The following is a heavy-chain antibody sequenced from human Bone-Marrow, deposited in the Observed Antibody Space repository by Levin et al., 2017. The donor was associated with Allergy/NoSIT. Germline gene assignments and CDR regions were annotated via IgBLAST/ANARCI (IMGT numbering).Heavy chain of an antibody. D-gene: IGHD6-13*01. V-gene: IGHV3-15*07. CDR2: IKSKSDSGTT. J-gene: IGHJ4*02. CDR3: ATGSGTAGY. CDR1: GFTFSNAW. Sequence: GESLKISCAASGFTFSNAWMNWIRQAPGKGPEWVGRIKSKSDSGTTDYTAPVKGRFTISRDDSKNTLYLQMNSLKVEDTAVYYCATGSGTAGYWGRGTLVTVSS.